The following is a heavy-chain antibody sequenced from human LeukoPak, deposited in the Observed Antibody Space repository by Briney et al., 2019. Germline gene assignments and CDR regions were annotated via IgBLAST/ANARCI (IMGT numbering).Heavy chain of an antibody. J-gene: IGHJ6*03. Sequence: GASVKVSCKASGYSFTNYAMHWVRQAPGQSLEWMGWINAGNGDTRYSQEFQGRVTITRDTSANTAYMELSSLRSGDMAVYYCARDSEWLVRGYYYMDVWGKGTTVTVSS. CDR3: ARDSEWLVRGYYYMDV. D-gene: IGHD6-19*01. V-gene: IGHV1-3*03. CDR1: GYSFTNYA. CDR2: INAGNGDT.